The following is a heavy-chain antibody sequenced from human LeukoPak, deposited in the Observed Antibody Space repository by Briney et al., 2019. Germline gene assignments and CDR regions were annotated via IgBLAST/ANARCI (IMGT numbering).Heavy chain of an antibody. Sequence: SETLPLTCTVSGGSISSYYWSWIRQPPGKGLEWIGYIYYSGSTNYNPSLKSRVTISVDTSKNQFSLKLSSVTAADTAVYYCARHGYYDSSGYYSLLYYFDYWGQGTLVTVSS. J-gene: IGHJ4*02. CDR3: ARHGYYDSSGYYSLLYYFDY. V-gene: IGHV4-59*08. CDR2: IYYSGST. D-gene: IGHD3-22*01. CDR1: GGSISSYY.